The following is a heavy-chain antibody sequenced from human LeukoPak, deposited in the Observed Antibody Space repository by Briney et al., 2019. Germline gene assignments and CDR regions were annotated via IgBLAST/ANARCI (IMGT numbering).Heavy chain of an antibody. CDR2: FDPEDGET. D-gene: IGHD1-26*01. CDR1: GYALTELS. CDR3: ATVGSGGYARGDYCMDV. J-gene: IGHJ6*03. V-gene: IGHV1-24*01. Sequence: GASVKVSCKVSGYALTELSMHWVRQAPGKGLEWMGGFDPEDGETIYAQKFQGRVTMTEDTSTDTAYMELSSLRSEDTAVYYCATVGSGGYARGDYCMDVWGKGTTVTVSS.